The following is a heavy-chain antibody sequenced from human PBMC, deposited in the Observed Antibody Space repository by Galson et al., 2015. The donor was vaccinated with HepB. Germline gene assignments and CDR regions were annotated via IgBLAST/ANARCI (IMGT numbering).Heavy chain of an antibody. Sequence: SLRLSCAAFGFTFRSYSMNWVRQAPGKGLEWVSSIGTSPGHIYYADSVKGRFTISRDNAKNSLYLQVNSLRAEDTAVYYCARDSDTIIAPFDYWGQGTLVTVSS. CDR1: GFTFRSYS. V-gene: IGHV3-21*01. J-gene: IGHJ4*02. CDR2: IGTSPGHI. D-gene: IGHD3-10*01. CDR3: ARDSDTIIAPFDY.